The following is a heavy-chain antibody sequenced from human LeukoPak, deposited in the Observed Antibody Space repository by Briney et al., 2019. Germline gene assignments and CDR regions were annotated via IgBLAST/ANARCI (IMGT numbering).Heavy chain of an antibody. CDR1: VGSISSRNYY. V-gene: IGHV4-39*07. CDR2: IYSSGST. CDR3: ARDEAYSGSYYSGH. J-gene: IGHJ4*02. D-gene: IGHD1-26*01. Sequence: TPSETLSLTCSVSVGSISSRNYYWGWIRQPPGKGLEGIESIYSSGSTYYHPSLKSRVTISIDTSKNQFSLRLSSVTAADTALYYCARDEAYSGSYYSGHWGQGTLVTVSS.